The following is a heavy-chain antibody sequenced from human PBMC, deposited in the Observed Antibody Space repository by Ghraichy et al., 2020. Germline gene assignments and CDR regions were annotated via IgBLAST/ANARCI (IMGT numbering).Heavy chain of an antibody. D-gene: IGHD2-15*01. CDR3: ARRYCRFSNCRGNDGFDV. V-gene: IGHV3-30-3*01. CDR1: GLSFSSTV. CDR2: MSNDVITQ. J-gene: IGHJ3*01. Sequence: GGSLRLSCVASGLSFSSTVIHWIRQAPGEGLEWVAVMSNDVITQYYAGSVRGRFTTSRDNSKNTSFLQMNTLRAEDTGIYYCARRYCRFSNCRGNDGFDVWGQGTVVAVSS.